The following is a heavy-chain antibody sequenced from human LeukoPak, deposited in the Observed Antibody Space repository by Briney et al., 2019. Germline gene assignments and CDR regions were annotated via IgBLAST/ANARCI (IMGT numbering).Heavy chain of an antibody. D-gene: IGHD4-11*01. J-gene: IGHJ2*01. CDR3: ATDYSNYAYWYFDL. Sequence: TSETLSLTCTVSGGSISSYYWSWIRQPPGKGLEWIGYIYYSGSTNYNPSLKSRVTISVDTSKNQFSLKLSSVTAADTAVYYCATDYSNYAYWYFDLWGRGTLVTVSS. CDR2: IYYSGST. CDR1: GGSISSYY. V-gene: IGHV4-59*01.